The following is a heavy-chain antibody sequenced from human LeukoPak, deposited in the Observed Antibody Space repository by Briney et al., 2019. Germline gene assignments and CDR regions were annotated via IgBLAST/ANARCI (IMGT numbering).Heavy chain of an antibody. CDR3: ARRGELGSVYYYYMDV. J-gene: IGHJ6*03. Sequence: GASVKVSCKTSGYTFTSYYMHWVRQAPGQGLEWMGIINPSGGSTKYAQKFQGRITMTRDKSTSTVYMDLSSLRFEDTAVYSCARRGELGSVYYYYMDVWGKGTTVTVSS. CDR2: INPSGGST. D-gene: IGHD1-26*01. V-gene: IGHV1-46*01. CDR1: GYTFTSYY.